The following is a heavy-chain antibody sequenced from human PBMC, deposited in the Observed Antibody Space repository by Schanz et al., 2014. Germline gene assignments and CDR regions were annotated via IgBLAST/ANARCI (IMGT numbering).Heavy chain of an antibody. J-gene: IGHJ4*02. D-gene: IGHD6-19*01. CDR3: ARGGYSGGWYDRDIAHFDY. Sequence: QVQLVQSGDEVKKPGASMKVSCKASGYTFTTYYMLWVRQAPGQGLEWRGIINPSGGSTRYGQKYQDRITVTTDASTSTAYMELRSLRSDDTAVYYCARGGYSGGWYDRDIAHFDYWGQGTLVTVSS. V-gene: IGHV1-46*01. CDR1: GYTFTTYY. CDR2: INPSGGST.